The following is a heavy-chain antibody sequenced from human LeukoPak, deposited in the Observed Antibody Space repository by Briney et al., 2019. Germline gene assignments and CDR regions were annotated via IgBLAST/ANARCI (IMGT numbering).Heavy chain of an antibody. CDR1: GGTFSIYA. V-gene: IGHV1-69*01. CDR2: IIPIFGTA. Sequence: EASVNVSCTSSGGTFSIYAISWVRQAPGQGLGWMGGIIPIFGTANYAQKVQGRVTITADESTSTAYMELSSLRSEDTAVYYCARGILPGYYTFDYWGQGTLVTVSS. D-gene: IGHD3-9*01. J-gene: IGHJ4*02. CDR3: ARGILPGYYTFDY.